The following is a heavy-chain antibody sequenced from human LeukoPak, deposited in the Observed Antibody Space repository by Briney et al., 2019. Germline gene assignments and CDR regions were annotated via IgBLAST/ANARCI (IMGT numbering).Heavy chain of an antibody. V-gene: IGHV3-74*01. D-gene: IGHD2-8*01. J-gene: IGHJ3*02. CDR1: GFTFNNYW. CDR2: INNDGSSA. CDR3: AKRDIVLMVHAREDAFDI. Sequence: QSGGSLRLSCAASGFTFNNYWIHWVRQVPGKGLVWVSRINNDGSSASYVDSVKGRFTISRDNSKNTLYLQMNSLRAEDTAVYYCAKRDIVLMVHAREDAFDIWGQGTMVTVSS.